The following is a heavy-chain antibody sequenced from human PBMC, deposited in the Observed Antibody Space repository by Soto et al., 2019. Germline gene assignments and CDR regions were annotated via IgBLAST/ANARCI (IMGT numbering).Heavy chain of an antibody. CDR1: GYTFTSYG. J-gene: IGHJ6*03. CDR3: ARALIVVVPAAIDYYYMDV. D-gene: IGHD2-2*01. Sequence: QVQLVQSGAEVKKPGASVKVSCKASGYTFTSYGISWVRQAPGQGLEWMGWISAYNGNTNYAQKLQGRVTMTTDTSTSTAYMELRSLRSDDTAVYYCARALIVVVPAAIDYYYMDVWGKGTTVTVSS. CDR2: ISAYNGNT. V-gene: IGHV1-18*01.